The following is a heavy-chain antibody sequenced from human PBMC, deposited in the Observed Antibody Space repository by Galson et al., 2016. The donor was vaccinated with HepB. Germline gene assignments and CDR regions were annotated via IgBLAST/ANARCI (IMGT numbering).Heavy chain of an antibody. CDR3: ARVIRSGRSISNFGDLSPYYYGLDV. J-gene: IGHJ6*02. D-gene: IGHD3-10*01. CDR2: IYHTGTT. V-gene: IGHV4-30-2*01. Sequence: TLSLTCAVSGGSITSGGSSWSWIRQPPGKGLEWFGYIYHTGTTDYSPSLKNRATMSVARSKNQFSLKLTSVTAADTAVYYCARVIRSGRSISNFGDLSPYYYGLDVWGQGTTVTVSS. CDR1: GGSITSGGSS.